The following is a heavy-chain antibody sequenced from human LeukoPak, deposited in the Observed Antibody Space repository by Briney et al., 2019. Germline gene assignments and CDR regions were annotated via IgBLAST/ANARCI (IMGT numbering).Heavy chain of an antibody. Sequence: ASVKVSCKASGYTFTSYGISWVRQAPGQGLEWMGWISAYNGNTNYAQKLQGRVTMTTDTSTSTAYMELSRLRSDDTAVYYCAREEEYYYDSSGYCNYWGQGTLVTVSS. D-gene: IGHD3-22*01. V-gene: IGHV1-18*01. CDR1: GYTFTSYG. CDR3: AREEEYYYDSSGYCNY. J-gene: IGHJ4*02. CDR2: ISAYNGNT.